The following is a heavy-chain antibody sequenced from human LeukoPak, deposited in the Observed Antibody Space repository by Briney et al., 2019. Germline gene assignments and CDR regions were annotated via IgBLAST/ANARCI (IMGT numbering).Heavy chain of an antibody. CDR3: ARYYYDSSGSRFDY. J-gene: IGHJ4*02. Sequence: SVKVSCKASGGTFSSYAISWVRQAPGQGLEWMGRIIPILGIANYAQKFQGRVTITEDKSTSTAYMELSSLRSEDTAVYYCARYYYDSSGSRFDYWGQGTLVTVSS. CDR2: IIPILGIA. CDR1: GGTFSSYA. D-gene: IGHD3-22*01. V-gene: IGHV1-69*04.